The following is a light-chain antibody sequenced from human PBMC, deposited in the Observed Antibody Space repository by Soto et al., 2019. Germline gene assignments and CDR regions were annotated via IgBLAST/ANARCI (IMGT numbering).Light chain of an antibody. Sequence: EIVLTQSPATLSLSPGERATLSCRASQSVSRNLAWYQQKPGQAPRLLIYDASNRATGIPARFSGSGSGTDFTLTISSLEPVDFALYYCQQRSSWPTFGHGTKVDIK. CDR3: QQRSSWPT. V-gene: IGKV3-11*01. CDR1: QSVSRN. J-gene: IGKJ3*01. CDR2: DAS.